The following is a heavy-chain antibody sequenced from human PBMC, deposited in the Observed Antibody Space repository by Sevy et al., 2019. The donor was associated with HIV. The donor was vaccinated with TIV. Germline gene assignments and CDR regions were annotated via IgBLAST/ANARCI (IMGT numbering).Heavy chain of an antibody. CDR1: GGTFSSYA. J-gene: IGHJ4*02. CDR3: AGSRDARVVPFDY. V-gene: IGHV1-69*13. D-gene: IGHD2-15*01. Sequence: ASVKVSCKASGGTFSSYAISWVRQAPGQGLEWMGGIIPIFGTANYAQKFQGRVTITADESTSTAYMELSSLRSEDTAVYYCAGSRDARVVPFDYWGQGTLVTVSS. CDR2: IIPIFGTA.